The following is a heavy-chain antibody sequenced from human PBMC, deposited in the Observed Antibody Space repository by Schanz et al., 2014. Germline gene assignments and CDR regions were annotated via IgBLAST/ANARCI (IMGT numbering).Heavy chain of an antibody. CDR1: KFTFSGYG. D-gene: IGHD2-15*01. CDR3: ARGGVVVVTSALNWFDP. J-gene: IGHJ5*02. CDR2: IRDNGSVK. V-gene: IGHV3-30*02. Sequence: QVQLVESGGGVVQPGGSLTLSCAASKFTFSGYGMHWVRQAPGKGLDWVAFIRDNGSVKNYLDSVKGRFTISRDNSKNTLYLQMNSLGPEDTAVYYCARGGVVVVTSALNWFDPWGQGTLVTVSS.